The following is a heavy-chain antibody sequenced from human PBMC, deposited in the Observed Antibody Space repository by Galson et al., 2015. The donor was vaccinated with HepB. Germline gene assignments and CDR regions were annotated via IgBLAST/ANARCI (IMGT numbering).Heavy chain of an antibody. V-gene: IGHV4-34*01. CDR3: ARGPLTIFGVVINEPPYYYYGMDV. D-gene: IGHD3-3*01. CDR1: GGSFSGYY. J-gene: IGHJ6*02. Sequence: SETLSLTCAVYGGSFSGYYWSWIRQPPGKRLEWIGEINHSGSTNYNPSLKSRVTISVDTSKNQFSLKLSSVTAADTAVYYCARGPLTIFGVVINEPPYYYYGMDVWGQGTTVTVSS. CDR2: INHSGST.